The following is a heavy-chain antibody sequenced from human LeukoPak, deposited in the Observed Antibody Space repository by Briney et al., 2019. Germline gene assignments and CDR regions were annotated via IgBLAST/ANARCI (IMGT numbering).Heavy chain of an antibody. CDR1: VGSINSGNW. J-gene: IGHJ4*02. D-gene: IGHD3-22*01. CDR2: VHHNGTR. V-gene: IGHV4/OR15-8*01. Sequence: SGTLSLTCGVSVGSINSGNWWTWVRQSPGKGLEWIGEVHHNGTRNHNPSLKSRVTISVDTSKNQFSLKLSSVTAADTAVYYCARGLYYFDYWGQGTLVTVSS. CDR3: ARGLYYFDY.